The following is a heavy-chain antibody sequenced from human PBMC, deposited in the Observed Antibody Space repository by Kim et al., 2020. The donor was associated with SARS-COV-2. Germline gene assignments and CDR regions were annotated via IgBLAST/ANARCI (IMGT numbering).Heavy chain of an antibody. D-gene: IGHD2-21*01. V-gene: IGHV3-7*01. Sequence: YVDSVQGRFTISRDNAKNSLYLQMNSLRAEDTAVYYCARSPYCGGDCYGYWGQGTLVTVSS. J-gene: IGHJ4*02. CDR3: ARSPYCGGDCYGY.